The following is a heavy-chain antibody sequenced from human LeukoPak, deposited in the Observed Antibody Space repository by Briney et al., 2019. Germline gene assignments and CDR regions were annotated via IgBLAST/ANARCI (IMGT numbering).Heavy chain of an antibody. Sequence: PSETLSLTCAVYGGSFSGYYWSWIRQPPGKGLEWIGEINHSGSTNYYPSLKSRVTISVDTSKNQFSLKLSSVTAADTAVYYCARGQGIVVVPAANWFDPRGQGTLVTVSS. D-gene: IGHD2-2*01. J-gene: IGHJ5*02. CDR1: GGSFSGYY. CDR2: INHSGST. CDR3: ARGQGIVVVPAANWFDP. V-gene: IGHV4-34*01.